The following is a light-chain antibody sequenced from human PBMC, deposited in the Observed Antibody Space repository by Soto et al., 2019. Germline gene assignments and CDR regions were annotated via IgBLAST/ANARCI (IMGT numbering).Light chain of an antibody. CDR1: SSNIGAGYD. V-gene: IGLV1-40*01. J-gene: IGLJ3*02. CDR3: QSYDSSRSGWV. Sequence: QPVLTQPPSVSGAPGQRVTISCTGSSSNIGAGYDVHWYQQLPGTAPKLLIYGNSNRPSGVPDRFSGSKSGTSASLAITGLQAEDEADDYCQSYDSSRSGWVFGGGTKLTVL. CDR2: GNS.